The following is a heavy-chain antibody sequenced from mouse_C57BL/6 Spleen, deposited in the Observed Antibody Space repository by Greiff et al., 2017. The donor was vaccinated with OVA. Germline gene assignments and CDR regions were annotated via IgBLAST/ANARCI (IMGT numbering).Heavy chain of an antibody. CDR1: GYTFTSYG. Sequence: VKLVESGAELARPGASVKLSCKASGYTFTSYGISWVKQSTGQGLEWIGEIYPRSGNTYYNEKFKGKATLTADKSSSTAYMELRSLTSEDSAVYFCAWGRSPSPYWYVEVWGTGTTVTVSS. J-gene: IGHJ1*03. CDR3: AWGRSPSPYWYVEV. V-gene: IGHV1-81*01. CDR2: IYPRSGNT.